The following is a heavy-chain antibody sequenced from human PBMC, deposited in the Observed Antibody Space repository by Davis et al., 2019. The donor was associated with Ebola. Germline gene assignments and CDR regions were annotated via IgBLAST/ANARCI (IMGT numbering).Heavy chain of an antibody. D-gene: IGHD2/OR15-2a*01. V-gene: IGHV4-34*01. CDR1: GGSFSGYY. Sequence: GSLRLSCAVYGGSFSGYYWSWIRQPPGKGLEWIGEINHSGSTNYNPSLKSRVTISVDTSKNQFSLKLSSVTAADTAVYYCARDVSAWGQGTLVTVSS. J-gene: IGHJ5*02. CDR3: ARDVSA. CDR2: INHSGST.